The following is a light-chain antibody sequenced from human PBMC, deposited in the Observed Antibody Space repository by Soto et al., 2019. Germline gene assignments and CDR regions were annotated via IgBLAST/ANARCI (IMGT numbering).Light chain of an antibody. CDR2: KAS. Sequence: DIQMTQSPSTLSASVGDRVTITCRASQSISTWLAWYQQKPQKAPNLLISKASTLESGIPSRFSGSGSATEFTLTISSLQPDDFATYYCQPYSGYPGTFGQGTKVEVK. J-gene: IGKJ1*01. CDR1: QSISTW. CDR3: QPYSGYPGT. V-gene: IGKV1-5*03.